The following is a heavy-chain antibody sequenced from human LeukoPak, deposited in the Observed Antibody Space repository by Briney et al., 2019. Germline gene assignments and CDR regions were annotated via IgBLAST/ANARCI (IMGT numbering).Heavy chain of an antibody. CDR1: GGSFSGYY. Sequence: SETLSLTCAVYGGSFSGYYWSWIRQPPGKGLEWIGEINHSGSTNYNPSLKSRVTISVDTSKHQFSLKLRSETAADTAVYYCASLNETWFDPWGQGTLVTVSS. CDR3: ASLNETWFDP. V-gene: IGHV4-34*01. D-gene: IGHD1-1*01. CDR2: INHSGST. J-gene: IGHJ5*02.